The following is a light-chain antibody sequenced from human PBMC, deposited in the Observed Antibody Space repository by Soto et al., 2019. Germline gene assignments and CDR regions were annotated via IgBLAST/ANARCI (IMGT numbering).Light chain of an antibody. Sequence: EIVLTQSPGTLSLSPGERATLSCRASQSVSNTYLAWYQQKPGQAPRLLIYDASSRATGIPDRFSGSGSGTDFTLTISRLEPEDFAVYFCQQSSKWPLTFGGGTKVEFK. CDR1: QSVSNTY. V-gene: IGKV3-20*01. CDR3: QQSSKWPLT. CDR2: DAS. J-gene: IGKJ4*01.